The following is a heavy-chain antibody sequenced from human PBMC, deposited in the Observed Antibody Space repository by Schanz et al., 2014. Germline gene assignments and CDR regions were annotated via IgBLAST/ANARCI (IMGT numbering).Heavy chain of an antibody. Sequence: VQLVESGGGLIQPGESLRLSCAVSGFTVSSNYMSWVRQAPGKGLEWIGEINHSGSTNYKASLMSRVTISVDTSKNHFSLKVTSVTAADTGVYYCARGRGYYDFWSGYSSVFDYWGQGTLVTVSS. J-gene: IGHJ4*02. CDR1: GFTVSSNY. V-gene: IGHV4-34*01. D-gene: IGHD3-3*01. CDR3: ARGRGYYDFWSGYSSVFDY. CDR2: INHSGST.